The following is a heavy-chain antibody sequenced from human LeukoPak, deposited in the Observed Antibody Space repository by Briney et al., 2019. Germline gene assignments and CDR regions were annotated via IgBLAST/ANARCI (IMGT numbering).Heavy chain of an antibody. D-gene: IGHD1-26*01. Sequence: PSETLSLTCTVSGGSISSSSDYWGWIRQPPGKGLEWIGSIYYSGSTYYNPSLKSRVTISVDTSKNQFSLKLSSVTAADTAVYYCARHGRGSYPGDYWGQGTLVTVSS. CDR1: GGSISSSSDY. V-gene: IGHV4-39*01. CDR3: ARHGRGSYPGDY. CDR2: IYYSGST. J-gene: IGHJ4*02.